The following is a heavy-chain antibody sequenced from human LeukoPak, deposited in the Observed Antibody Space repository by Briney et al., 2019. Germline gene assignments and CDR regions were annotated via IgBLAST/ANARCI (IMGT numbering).Heavy chain of an antibody. D-gene: IGHD3-16*01. Sequence: PSETLSLTCSVSGGSVSSYYWSWIRQSPGKGLEWIGYIHNSGRTNYNPSLKSRVTGFVDTSKNQVSLRLSSVTAADTAVYYCARVVFKESAPHYFDYWGQGTLVTVSS. V-gene: IGHV4-4*08. CDR3: ARVVFKESAPHYFDY. CDR1: GGSVSSYY. J-gene: IGHJ4*02. CDR2: IHNSGRT.